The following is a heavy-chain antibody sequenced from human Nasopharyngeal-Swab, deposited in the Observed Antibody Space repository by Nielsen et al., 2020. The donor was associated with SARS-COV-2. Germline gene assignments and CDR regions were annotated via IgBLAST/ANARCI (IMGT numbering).Heavy chain of an antibody. J-gene: IGHJ4*02. D-gene: IGHD2-15*01. V-gene: IGHV5-51*01. CDR3: ARHELPENRGGFDY. Sequence: VRQMPGKGLEWMGIIYPGDSDTRYSPSFQGQVTISADKSISTAYLQWSSLKASDTAVYYCARHELPENRGGFDYWGQGTLVTVSS. CDR2: IYPGDSDT.